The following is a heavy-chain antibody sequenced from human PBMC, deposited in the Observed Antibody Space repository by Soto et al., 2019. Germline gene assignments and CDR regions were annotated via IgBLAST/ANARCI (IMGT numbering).Heavy chain of an antibody. CDR2: ISGYNGNT. D-gene: IGHD1-26*01. CDR3: ARASGNLGVWAYFFDY. V-gene: IGHV1-18*01. J-gene: IGHJ4*02. CDR1: GYTFTDYG. Sequence: QVQLVQSGAEVKKPGASVKVSCKASGYTFTDYGISWVRQAPGQGLEWMGWISGYNGNTDYAQSFHGRVTMTTDTSTSTAYMELRSMRSDDTAVFFCARASGNLGVWAYFFDYWGQGTLVTVSS.